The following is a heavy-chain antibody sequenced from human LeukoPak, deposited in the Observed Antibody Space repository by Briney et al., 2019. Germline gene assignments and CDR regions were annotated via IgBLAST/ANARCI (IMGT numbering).Heavy chain of an antibody. CDR3: AKSMTLQWRGFFDL. CDR1: GFTFSTYA. CDR2: ISDSGANT. D-gene: IGHD6-19*01. V-gene: IGHV3-23*01. Sequence: GGSLRLSCAASGFTFSTYAMSWVRQAPGKGLEWVSTISDSGANTYYADSVRGRFTISRDNSKNTLYLQKNSLRADDTAIYYCAKSMTLQWRGFFDLWGRGTHVAVSS. J-gene: IGHJ2*01.